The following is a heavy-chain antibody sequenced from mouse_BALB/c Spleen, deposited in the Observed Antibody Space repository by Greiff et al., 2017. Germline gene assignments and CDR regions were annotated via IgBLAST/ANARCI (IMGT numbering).Heavy chain of an antibody. CDR1: GFTFTDYY. J-gene: IGHJ3*01. V-gene: IGHV7-3*02. CDR2: IRNKANGYTT. D-gene: IGHD2-3*01. Sequence: EVKLMESGGGLVQPGGSLRLSCATSGFTFTDYYMSWVRQPPGKALEWLGFIRNKANGYTTEYSASVKGRFIVSRDTSQSILYLQMNALRAEDTAIYYCARDAGWLLFAYWGQGTLVTVSA. CDR3: ARDAGWLLFAY.